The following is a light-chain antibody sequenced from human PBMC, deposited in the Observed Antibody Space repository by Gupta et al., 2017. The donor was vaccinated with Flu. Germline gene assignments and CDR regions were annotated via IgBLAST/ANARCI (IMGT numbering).Light chain of an antibody. Sequence: DIVMTQSPDSLAVSLGERATINCKSSQSVLYSSNNKNYLAWYQQKPGQPPKLLIYWASTRESGVPDRFSGRGSGTDFTLTISSLQAEDVAVYYCQQDDSTPGTFGQGTKVEIK. CDR1: QSVLYSSNNKNY. CDR3: QQDDSTPGT. V-gene: IGKV4-1*01. CDR2: WAS. J-gene: IGKJ1*01.